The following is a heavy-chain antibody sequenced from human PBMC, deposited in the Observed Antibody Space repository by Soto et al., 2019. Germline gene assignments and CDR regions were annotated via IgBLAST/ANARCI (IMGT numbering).Heavy chain of an antibody. D-gene: IGHD3-22*01. CDR2: ISGSGGST. CDR1: GFTFSDYY. V-gene: IGHV3-23*01. Sequence: PGGSLRLSCAASGFTFSDYYMSWVRQAPGKGLEWVSAISGSGGSTYYADSVKGRFTISRDNSKNTLYLQMNSLRAEDTAVYYCAKSRAGYYDSSGYPFPFDYWGQGTLVTVSS. J-gene: IGHJ4*02. CDR3: AKSRAGYYDSSGYPFPFDY.